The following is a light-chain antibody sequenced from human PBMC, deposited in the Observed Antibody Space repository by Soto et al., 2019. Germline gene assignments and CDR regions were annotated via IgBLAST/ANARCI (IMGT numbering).Light chain of an antibody. J-gene: IGKJ4*01. Sequence: DIQRTQSPSFLSPSIGESVTITCRASQVISTSLAWYLVKPGKAPKLLIYAASTLESGVPSRFSATVSGTHFTFTISSLQPEDIATYYCQHYDDLSALTFGGGTKVDIK. CDR1: QVISTS. CDR2: AAS. V-gene: IGKV1-9*01. CDR3: QHYDDLSALT.